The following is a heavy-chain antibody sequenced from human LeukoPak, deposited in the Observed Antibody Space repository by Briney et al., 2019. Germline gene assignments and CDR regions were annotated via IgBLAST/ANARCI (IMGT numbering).Heavy chain of an antibody. CDR1: DGSINSYY. J-gene: IGHJ6*02. CDR3: ARGRSNYYGMDV. V-gene: IGHV4-59*01. CDR2: IYYNGNT. Sequence: SETLSLTCSVSDGSINSYYWNWIRRPPGKGLEWIGYIYYNGNTNYSPSLKSRVTMSVDTSENLFSLKVSSVTAADTAVYYCARGRSNYYGMDVWGQGTTVTVSS. D-gene: IGHD1-26*01.